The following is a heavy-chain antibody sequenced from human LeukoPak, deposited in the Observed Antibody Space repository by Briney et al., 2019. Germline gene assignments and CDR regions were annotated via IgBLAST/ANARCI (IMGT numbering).Heavy chain of an antibody. CDR3: ANLYGDCITAAFDY. Sequence: GGSLRLSCAASGFTPSSYAMSWVRQAPGKGLEWVSGISGSGGSTYYADSVKGRFTISRDNSKNTLYLQMNSLRTEDTAVYYCANLYGDCITAAFDYWGQGTLVTVSS. V-gene: IGHV3-23*01. D-gene: IGHD4-17*01. CDR2: ISGSGGST. CDR1: GFTPSSYA. J-gene: IGHJ4*02.